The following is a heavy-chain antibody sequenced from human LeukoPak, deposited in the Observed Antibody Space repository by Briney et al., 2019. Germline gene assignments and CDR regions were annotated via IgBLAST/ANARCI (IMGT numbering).Heavy chain of an antibody. CDR1: GGSPSGYY. CDR2: INHSGST. J-gene: IGHJ5*02. Sequence: SSETLSLTCAVYGGSPSGYYWSWIRQPPGKGLEWIGEINHSGSTNYNPSLKSRVTISVDTSKNQFSLKLSSVTAADTAVYYCACYYGSGSDRHWFDPWGQGTLVTVSS. D-gene: IGHD3-10*01. CDR3: ACYYGSGSDRHWFDP. V-gene: IGHV4-34*01.